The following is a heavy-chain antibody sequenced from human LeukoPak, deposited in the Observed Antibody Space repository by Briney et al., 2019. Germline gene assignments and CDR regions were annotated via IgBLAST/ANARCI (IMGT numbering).Heavy chain of an antibody. D-gene: IGHD6-19*01. Sequence: GGSLRLSCAASGFSFSSYVMNWVRQAPGKGLEWVSGISGSGGSTYYTDSVKGRFTISRDNSKNTLYLQMNSLRAEDTAVYYCAKYSSGWYVPPSFDYWGQGTLVTVSS. J-gene: IGHJ4*02. CDR2: ISGSGGST. CDR3: AKYSSGWYVPPSFDY. CDR1: GFSFSSYV. V-gene: IGHV3-23*01.